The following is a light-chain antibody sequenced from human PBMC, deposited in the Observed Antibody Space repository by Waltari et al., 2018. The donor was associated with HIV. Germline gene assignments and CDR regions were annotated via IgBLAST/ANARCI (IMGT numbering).Light chain of an antibody. CDR2: SAS. J-gene: IGKJ3*01. V-gene: IGKV1-9*01. CDR1: QDISTY. Sequence: DIPLTQSPSFLSASVGDRVIITCRASQDISTYLAWYQQKPGKAPELLIYSASTLQSGVPSRFSGGGSGPEFTLTISSLQPEDSATYFCQQVNTYPLTFGPGTKVDIK. CDR3: QQVNTYPLT.